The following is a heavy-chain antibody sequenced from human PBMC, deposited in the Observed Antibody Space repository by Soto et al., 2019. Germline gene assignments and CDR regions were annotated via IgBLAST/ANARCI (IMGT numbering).Heavy chain of an antibody. CDR2: ISSGSSTM. D-gene: IGHD2-15*01. CDR1: GVTFSSYS. CDR3: ARECSGASCLYY. J-gene: IGHJ4*02. Sequence: GGSLRLSCAASGVTFSSYSMNWVRQAPGKGLEWISYISSGSSTMYYADSLKGRFTISRDNAKNSLYLQMNSLRDEDTAVYYCARECSGASCLYYWGQGTLVTVSS. V-gene: IGHV3-48*02.